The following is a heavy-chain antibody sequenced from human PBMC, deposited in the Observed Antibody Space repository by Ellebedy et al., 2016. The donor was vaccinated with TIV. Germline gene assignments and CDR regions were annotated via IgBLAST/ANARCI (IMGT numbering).Heavy chain of an antibody. CDR1: GYSFSSCW. V-gene: IGHV5-51*01. J-gene: IGHJ3*02. CDR2: IFPGDSDT. Sequence: GESLKISCKASGYSFSSCWIAWVRQMPGKGLEWMGIIFPGDSDTKYSPSFEGQVTISADKSINTAYLQWNSLKASDTAMYYCARTTFSGIDAFHIWGQGTAVAVSS. CDR3: ARTTFSGIDAFHI. D-gene: IGHD3-10*01.